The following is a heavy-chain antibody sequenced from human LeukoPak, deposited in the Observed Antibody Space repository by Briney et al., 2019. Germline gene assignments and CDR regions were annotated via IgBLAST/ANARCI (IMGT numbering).Heavy chain of an antibody. CDR2: IYHSGST. Sequence: SETLSLTCTVSGGSISSGDYYWTWIRQPPGKGLEWIGYIYHSGSTHYKASLKSRLTISLDTSRNQFSLGLTSVTAADTAVYFCARGLRGIMVRGAITDLNWFDPWGQGTLVAVSS. V-gene: IGHV4-30-4*01. CDR3: ARGLRGIMVRGAITDLNWFDP. D-gene: IGHD3-10*01. CDR1: GGSISSGDYY. J-gene: IGHJ5*02.